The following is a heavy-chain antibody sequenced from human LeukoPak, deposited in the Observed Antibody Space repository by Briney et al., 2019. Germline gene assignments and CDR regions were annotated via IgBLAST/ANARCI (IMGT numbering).Heavy chain of an antibody. V-gene: IGHV4-34*01. CDR1: GGSFSGYC. D-gene: IGHD2-15*01. J-gene: IGHJ5*02. CDR2: INHSGST. CDR3: ARRGGWFDP. Sequence: PSETLSLTCAVYGGSFSGYCWSWIRQPPGKGLEWIGEINHSGSTNYNPSLKSRVTISVDTSKNQFSLKLSSVTAADTAVYYCARRGGWFDPWGQGTLVTVSS.